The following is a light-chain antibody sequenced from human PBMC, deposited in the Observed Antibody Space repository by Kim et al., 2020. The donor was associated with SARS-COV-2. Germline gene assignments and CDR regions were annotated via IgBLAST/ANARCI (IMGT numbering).Light chain of an antibody. Sequence: SYELTQPPSVSVSPGQMARITCSGDALPKQYAYWYQQKPGQAPVLVIYKDSERPSGIPERFSGSSSGTTVTLTISGVQAEDEADYYCQSADSSGTYWVFGGGTQLTVL. J-gene: IGLJ3*02. V-gene: IGLV3-25*03. CDR3: QSADSSGTYWV. CDR1: ALPKQY. CDR2: KDS.